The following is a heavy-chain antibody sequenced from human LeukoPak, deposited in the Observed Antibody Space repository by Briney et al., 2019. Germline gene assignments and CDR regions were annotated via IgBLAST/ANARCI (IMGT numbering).Heavy chain of an antibody. CDR2: MNPNSGRR. D-gene: IGHD3-16*02. V-gene: IGHV1-8*01. J-gene: IGHJ4*02. CDR1: GYIFSNYD. CDR3: ARGLRSDY. Sequence: GASVKVSCKASGYIFSNYDINWVRQAPGHGLEWMGWMNPNSGRRVYAQKFQGRVTMTRNSSINTAYTELTSLRSDDRAVYYCARGLRSDYWGQGTLVTVSS.